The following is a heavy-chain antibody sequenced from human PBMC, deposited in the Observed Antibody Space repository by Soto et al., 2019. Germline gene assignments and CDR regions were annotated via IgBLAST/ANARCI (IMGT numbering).Heavy chain of an antibody. CDR3: AKDQGRGYSGYDLF. CDR1: GFTFSSYG. J-gene: IGHJ4*02. V-gene: IGHV3-30*18. Sequence: GGSLRLSCAASGFTFSSYGMHWVRQAPGKGLEWVAVISYDGSNKYYADSVKGRFTISRDNSKNTLYLQMNSLRAEDTAVYYCAKDQGRGYSGYDLFWGQGTLVTVSS. D-gene: IGHD5-12*01. CDR2: ISYDGSNK.